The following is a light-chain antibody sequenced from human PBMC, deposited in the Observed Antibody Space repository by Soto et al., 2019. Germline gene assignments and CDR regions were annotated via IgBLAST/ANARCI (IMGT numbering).Light chain of an antibody. J-gene: IGKJ3*01. CDR3: QQYDSLPPLFT. V-gene: IGKV1-33*01. Sequence: DIQVTQSPSSVSASVGDRVTITCRAGQDIGSWLTWYQHKPGKAPKLLVYDASNLETGVPSRFSGSGSGTAFTFTISSLQPEDVATYYCQQYDSLPPLFTFGPGTKVDIK. CDR2: DAS. CDR1: QDIGSW.